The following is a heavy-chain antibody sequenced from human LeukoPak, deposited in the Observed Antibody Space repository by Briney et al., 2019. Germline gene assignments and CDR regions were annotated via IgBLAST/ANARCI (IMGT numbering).Heavy chain of an antibody. Sequence: GGSLRLSCTASGLSFSGQWMNWVRQSPGQGLEWVANIKYDGSEKYYVDSVKGRFTISREDAKNSLSLQMDSVRPEDTAVYYCARGRGIVVDWGQGTLVTVSS. CDR1: GLSFSGQW. CDR3: ARGRGIVVD. J-gene: IGHJ4*02. D-gene: IGHD2-2*01. V-gene: IGHV3-7*01. CDR2: IKYDGSEK.